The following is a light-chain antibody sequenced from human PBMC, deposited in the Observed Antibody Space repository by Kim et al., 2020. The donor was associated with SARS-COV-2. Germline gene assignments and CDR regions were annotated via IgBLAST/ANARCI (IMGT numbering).Light chain of an antibody. J-gene: IGKJ2*02. CDR1: QSISTW. CDR3: QQYDGFPCT. CDR2: KAS. V-gene: IGKV1-5*03. Sequence: SASVGDRVTITCRASQSISTWLAWYQQKPGKAPKLLIYKASSLQSGVPSRFSGSGSGTEFTLTITSLQPDDFATYYCQQYDGFPCTFGQGTKLEIK.